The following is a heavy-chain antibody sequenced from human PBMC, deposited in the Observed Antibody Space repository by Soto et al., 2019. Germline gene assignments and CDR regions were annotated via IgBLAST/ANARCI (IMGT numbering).Heavy chain of an antibody. J-gene: IGHJ5*02. CDR1: GFFFSVYS. Sequence: EVQLVESGGGLVTPGGSLRLSCVASGFFFSVYSMNWVRQAPGTGLEWVSYISSGGDYIYYADSVKGRFTISRDNAKNSLYLQMDSLRAEDTAVYYCARDAPYGDYNWFDPWGQGTLVTVSS. CDR3: ARDAPYGDYNWFDP. D-gene: IGHD4-17*01. CDR2: ISSGGDYI. V-gene: IGHV3-21*01.